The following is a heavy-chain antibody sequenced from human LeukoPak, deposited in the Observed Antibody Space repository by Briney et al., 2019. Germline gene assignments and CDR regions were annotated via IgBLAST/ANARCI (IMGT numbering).Heavy chain of an antibody. CDR2: IYPGDSDT. J-gene: IGHJ5*02. Sequence: PGESLKISCKGSGYSFTSNWIGWVRQMPGKGLEWMGIIYPGDSDTRYSPSFQGQVTISADKSISTAYLQWSSLKASDTAMYYCARVTGGSWGKSGFDPWGQGTLVTVSS. D-gene: IGHD6-13*01. CDR1: GYSFTSNW. CDR3: ARVTGGSWGKSGFDP. V-gene: IGHV5-51*01.